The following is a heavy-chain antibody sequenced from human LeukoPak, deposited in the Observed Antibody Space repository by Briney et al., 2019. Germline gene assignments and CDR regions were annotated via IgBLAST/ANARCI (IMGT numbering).Heavy chain of an antibody. Sequence: SVKVSCKASGGTFSSYAISWVRQAPGQGLEWMGGIIPIFGTANYAQKLQGRVTITADESTSTAYMELSSLRSEDTAVYYCARDPRIVARISDNWYFDLWGRGTLVTVSS. CDR2: IIPIFGTA. J-gene: IGHJ2*01. V-gene: IGHV1-69*13. CDR3: ARDPRIVARISDNWYFDL. D-gene: IGHD5-12*01. CDR1: GGTFSSYA.